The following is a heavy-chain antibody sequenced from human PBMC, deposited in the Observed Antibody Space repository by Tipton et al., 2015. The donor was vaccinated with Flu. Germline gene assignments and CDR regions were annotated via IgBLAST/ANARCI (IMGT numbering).Heavy chain of an antibody. V-gene: IGHV4-4*07. CDR2: IYTSGST. CDR3: ARPSILTGFLDY. D-gene: IGHD3-9*01. J-gene: IGHJ4*02. CDR1: GGSISSYY. Sequence: TLSLTCTVSGGSISSYYWSWIRQPAGKGLEWIGRIYTSGSTNYNPSLKSRVTISVDTSKNQFSLKLSSVTAADTAVYYCARPSILTGFLDYWGQGTLVTVSS.